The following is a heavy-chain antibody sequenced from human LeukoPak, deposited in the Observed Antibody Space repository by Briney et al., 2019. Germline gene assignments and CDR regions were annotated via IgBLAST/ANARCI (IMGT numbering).Heavy chain of an antibody. Sequence: SETLSLTCTVSGGSISSYYWSWIRQPAGKGLEWIGRIYTSGSTNYNPSLKSRVTMSVDTSKNQFSLKLSSVTAADTAVYYCARDSVYLPYCSSTSCYAFDIWGQGTIVTVSS. V-gene: IGHV4-4*07. CDR3: ARDSVYLPYCSSTSCYAFDI. J-gene: IGHJ3*02. CDR1: GGSISSYY. D-gene: IGHD2-2*01. CDR2: IYTSGST.